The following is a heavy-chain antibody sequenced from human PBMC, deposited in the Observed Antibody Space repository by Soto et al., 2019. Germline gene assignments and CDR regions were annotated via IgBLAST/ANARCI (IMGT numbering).Heavy chain of an antibody. CDR2: ISRDGTNK. V-gene: IGHV3-30*04. CDR3: ARSRSGAGADSFDF. D-gene: IGHD3-10*01. Sequence: QVQVVESGGGVVQPGRSLRLSCAASGFTFSRYAIHWVRQAPGKGLEWVAVISRDGTNKYYVDSVKGRFTISRDNSRNTLYLQMNSLRHEDAAVYYCARSRSGAGADSFDFWGQGTLGTVSS. J-gene: IGHJ4*02. CDR1: GFTFSRYA.